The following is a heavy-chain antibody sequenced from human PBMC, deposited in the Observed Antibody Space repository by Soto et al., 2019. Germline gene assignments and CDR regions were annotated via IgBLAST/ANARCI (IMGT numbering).Heavy chain of an antibody. V-gene: IGHV4-30-4*01. CDR2: ISYSGST. J-gene: IGHJ4*02. CDR1: GGSISGAYSY. CDR3: AREKTASLTSGNYLLDC. Sequence: SLTCTVSGGSISGAYSYWTWIRQPPGKALEWIGYISYSGSTVYNPSLKSRLIISGDTSKNQFSLRVTAVTAADTAVYYCAREKTASLTSGNYLLDCWGQGALVTVSS. D-gene: IGHD3-10*01.